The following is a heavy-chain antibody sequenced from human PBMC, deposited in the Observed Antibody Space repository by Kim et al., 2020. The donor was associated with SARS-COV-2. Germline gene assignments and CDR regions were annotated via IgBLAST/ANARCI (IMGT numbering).Heavy chain of an antibody. V-gene: IGHV4-39*01. CDR1: GGSISSSSYY. J-gene: IGHJ4*02. Sequence: SETLSLTCTVSGGSISSSSYYWGWIRQPPGKGLEWIGSIYYSGSTYYNPSLKSRVTISVDTSKNQFSLKLSSVTAADTAVYYCARHLRRDGYNPYYFDYWGQGTLVTVPS. CDR2: IYYSGST. CDR3: ARHLRRDGYNPYYFDY. D-gene: IGHD5-12*01.